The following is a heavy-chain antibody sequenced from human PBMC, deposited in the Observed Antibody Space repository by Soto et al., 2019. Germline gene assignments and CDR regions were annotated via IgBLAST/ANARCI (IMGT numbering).Heavy chain of an antibody. V-gene: IGHV1-2*04. CDR3: ARDLPKYSSSSYERQGDYYYYGMDV. J-gene: IGHJ6*02. CDR2: INPNSGGT. CDR1: GYTFTGYY. Sequence: ASVKVSCKASGYTFTGYYMHWVRQAPGQGLEWMGWINPNSGGTNYAQKFQGWVTMTRDTSISTAYMELSRLRSDDTAVYYCARDLPKYSSSSYERQGDYYYYGMDVWGQGPTVTVSS. D-gene: IGHD6-13*01.